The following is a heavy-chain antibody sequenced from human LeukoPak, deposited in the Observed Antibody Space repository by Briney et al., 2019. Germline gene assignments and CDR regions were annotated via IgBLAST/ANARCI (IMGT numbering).Heavy chain of an antibody. CDR1: GFTFSSYA. Sequence: PGGSLRLSCAAFGFTFSSYAMNWVRQAPGKGLEWVSGINSSGGSTYYADSVKGRFTISRDNSENTLYLQMNSLRVDDTAVYYCVKDRGRQLLSLYDAFHIWGQGTMVTASS. V-gene: IGHV3-23*01. J-gene: IGHJ3*02. D-gene: IGHD2-2*01. CDR2: INSSGGST. CDR3: VKDRGRQLLSLYDAFHI.